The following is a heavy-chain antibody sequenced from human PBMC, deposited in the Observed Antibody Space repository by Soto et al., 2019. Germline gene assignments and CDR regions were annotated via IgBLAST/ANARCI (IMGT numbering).Heavy chain of an antibody. J-gene: IGHJ3*02. CDR3: ASTYVDIVAMSGGYAFDI. CDR2: IIPIFGTA. V-gene: IGHV1-69*01. CDR1: GGTFSSYA. Sequence: QVQLVQSGAEVKKPGSSVKVSCKASGGTFSSYAISWVRQAPGQGLEWMGGIIPIFGTANYAQKFQGRVTITADESTSTAYMELRSLRSEDTAVYYCASTYVDIVAMSGGYAFDIWGQGTMVTVSS. D-gene: IGHD5-12*01.